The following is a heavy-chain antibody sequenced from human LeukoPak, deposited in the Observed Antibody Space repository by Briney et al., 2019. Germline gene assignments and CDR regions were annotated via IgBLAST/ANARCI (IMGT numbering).Heavy chain of an antibody. Sequence: GGSLRLSCAASGFTFSSYWMHWVRQAPGKGLVWVSRINSDGSSTSYADSVKGRFTISRDNAKNTLYLQMNSLRTEDTAVYYCARERLEYYYDNSGYSNWGQGTLVTVSS. CDR3: ARERLEYYYDNSGYSN. CDR2: INSDGSST. V-gene: IGHV3-74*01. D-gene: IGHD3-22*01. J-gene: IGHJ4*02. CDR1: GFTFSSYW.